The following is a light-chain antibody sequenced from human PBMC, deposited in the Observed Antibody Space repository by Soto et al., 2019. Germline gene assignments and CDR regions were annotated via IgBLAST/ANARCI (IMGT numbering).Light chain of an antibody. Sequence: EIVLTQSPATLSLSPGERATLSCRASQSVSSYLAWYQQRPGQAPRLLIFDTSNRATDIPDRFSGSGSGTDFTLTISGLEPEDFAVYYCQQRTNRPPITFGQGTRLEIK. J-gene: IGKJ5*01. V-gene: IGKV3-11*01. CDR3: QQRTNRPPIT. CDR1: QSVSSY. CDR2: DTS.